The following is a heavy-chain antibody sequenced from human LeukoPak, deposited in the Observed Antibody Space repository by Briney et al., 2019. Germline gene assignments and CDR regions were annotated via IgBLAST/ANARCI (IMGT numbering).Heavy chain of an antibody. J-gene: IGHJ5*02. D-gene: IGHD3-22*01. CDR2: INAGNGNT. CDR3: ARVFYYDGSDYRNWFDP. Sequence: ASVKVSCKASGHTFTSYTMHWVRQAPGQRLEWMGWINAGNGNTKYSQKFQGRVTNARDTSASTAYMELSSLRSEDTAVYYCARVFYYDGSDYRNWFDPWGQGTLVTVSS. V-gene: IGHV1-3*01. CDR1: GHTFTSYT.